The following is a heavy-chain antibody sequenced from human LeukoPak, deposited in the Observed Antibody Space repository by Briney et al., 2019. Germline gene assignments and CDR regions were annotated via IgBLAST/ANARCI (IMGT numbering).Heavy chain of an antibody. CDR3: ARVRGSSGWYSAVGY. Sequence: ASVTVSCKASGYTFTGYYMHWVRQAPGQGLEWMGWINPNSGGTNYAQKFQGRVTMTRDTAISTAYMELSRLRSDDTAVYYCARVRGSSGWYSAVGYWGQGTLVTVSS. D-gene: IGHD6-19*01. V-gene: IGHV1-2*02. J-gene: IGHJ4*02. CDR1: GYTFTGYY. CDR2: INPNSGGT.